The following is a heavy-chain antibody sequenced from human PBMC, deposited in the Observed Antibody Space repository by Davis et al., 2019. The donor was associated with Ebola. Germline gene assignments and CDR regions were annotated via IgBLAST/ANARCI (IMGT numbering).Heavy chain of an antibody. J-gene: IGHJ4*02. CDR3: ARGKDYDFWSGYFAY. CDR1: GFTVSSNY. Sequence: PGGSLRLSCAASGFTVSSNYMSWVRQAPGKGLEWVSVIYSGGSTYYADSVKGRFTISRDNSKNTLYLQMNSLRAEDTAVYYCARGKDYDFWSGYFAYWGQGTLVTVSS. CDR2: IYSGGST. V-gene: IGHV3-66*02. D-gene: IGHD3-3*01.